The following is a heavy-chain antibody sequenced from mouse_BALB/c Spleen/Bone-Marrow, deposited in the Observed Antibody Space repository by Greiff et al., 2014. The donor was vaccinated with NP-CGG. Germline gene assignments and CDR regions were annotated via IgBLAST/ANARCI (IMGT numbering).Heavy chain of an antibody. CDR3: ARHDNDGYYLAY. D-gene: IGHD2-3*01. Sequence: QVQLKDSGPDLVAPSQSLSITCTVSGFSLTSYGVHWVRQPPGKGLEWLVVIWSDGSTTYNSALKSRLSISKDNSKSQVFLKMNSLQTDDTAMYYCARHDNDGYYLAYWGQGTLVTVSA. V-gene: IGHV2-6-2*01. CDR1: GFSLTSYG. CDR2: IWSDGST. J-gene: IGHJ3*01.